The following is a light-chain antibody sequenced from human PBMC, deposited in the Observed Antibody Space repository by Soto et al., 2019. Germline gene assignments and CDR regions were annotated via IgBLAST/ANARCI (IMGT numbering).Light chain of an antibody. Sequence: QSVLTQPRSVSGSPGQSVTISCTGTSSDVGGYNYVSWYQQHPGKAPKLMIYDVSKRPSGVPDRFSGSKSGNTASLTISGLQADDEANYYCCSYAGTYIYVFGTRTKLTVL. V-gene: IGLV2-11*01. CDR3: CSYAGTYIYV. J-gene: IGLJ1*01. CDR2: DVS. CDR1: SSDVGGYNY.